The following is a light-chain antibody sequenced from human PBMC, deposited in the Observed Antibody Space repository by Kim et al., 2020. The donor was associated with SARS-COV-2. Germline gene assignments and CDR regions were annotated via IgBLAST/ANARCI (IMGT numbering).Light chain of an antibody. J-gene: IGKJ2*01. V-gene: IGKV3-20*01. CDR1: QRISSSY. Sequence: LSPGERATLSCRASQRISSSYLAWYQQKPGQAPRLVIYRASSRATGIPDRFSGSGSGTDFTLTISRLEPEDLAVYYCQQYSTTPWTFGQGTKLEI. CDR3: QQYSTTPWT. CDR2: RAS.